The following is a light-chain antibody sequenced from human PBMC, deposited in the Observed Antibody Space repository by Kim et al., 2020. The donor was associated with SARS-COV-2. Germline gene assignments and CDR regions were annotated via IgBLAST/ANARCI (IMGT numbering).Light chain of an antibody. CDR2: GAS. Sequence: VSPGERVTLSCRASQSVSSNIGWYQQTPGQAPRLLIYGASSRATGIPARFSGSGSGTEFTLTISSLQSEDFAIYYCQQYDAWPITFGQGTRLEIK. V-gene: IGKV3D-15*01. J-gene: IGKJ5*01. CDR3: QQYDAWPIT. CDR1: QSVSSN.